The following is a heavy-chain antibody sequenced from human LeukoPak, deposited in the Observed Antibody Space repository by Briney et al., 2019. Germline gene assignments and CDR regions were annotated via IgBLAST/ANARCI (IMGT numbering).Heavy chain of an antibody. Sequence: GGSLRLSCAASGFTVSSNYMSWVRQAPGKGLEWVSVIYSGGSTYYADSVKGRFTISRDNSKNTLYLQMNSLRAEDTAVYYCARGPHDYGDYYYYGMDVWGQGTTVTVSS. D-gene: IGHD4-17*01. CDR3: ARGPHDYGDYYYYGMDV. CDR2: IYSGGST. V-gene: IGHV3-53*01. CDR1: GFTVSSNY. J-gene: IGHJ6*02.